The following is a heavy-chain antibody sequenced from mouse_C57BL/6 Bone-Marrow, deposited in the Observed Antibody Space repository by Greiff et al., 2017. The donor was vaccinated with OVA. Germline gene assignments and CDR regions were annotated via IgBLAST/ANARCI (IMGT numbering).Heavy chain of an antibody. V-gene: IGHV1-55*01. J-gene: IGHJ4*01. D-gene: IGHD1-1*01. CDR1: GYTFTSYW. Sequence: QVHVKQPGAELVKPGASVKMSCKASGYTFTSYWITWVKQRPGQGLEWIGDIYPGSGSTNYNEKFKSKATLTVDTSSSTAYMQLSSLTSEDSAVYYCARGDYYGSSYCAMDYWGQGTSVTVSS. CDR2: IYPGSGST. CDR3: ARGDYYGSSYCAMDY.